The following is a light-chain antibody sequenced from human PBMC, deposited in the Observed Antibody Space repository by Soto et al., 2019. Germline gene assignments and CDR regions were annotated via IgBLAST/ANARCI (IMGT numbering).Light chain of an antibody. CDR2: GAS. J-gene: IGKJ1*01. CDR1: QTVSSNY. CDR3: QQYHTSPLM. Sequence: EIILTQSPDTLSLSPGERATLSCRASQTVSSNYLAWYQQKPGQAPRLLIYGASSRATGIPDRFSGSGSGTDFTLTISRLEPEDLAVYYCQQYHTSPLMFGQGTKVDIK. V-gene: IGKV3-20*01.